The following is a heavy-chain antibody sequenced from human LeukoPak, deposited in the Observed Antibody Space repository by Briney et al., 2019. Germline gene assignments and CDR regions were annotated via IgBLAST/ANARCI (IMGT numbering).Heavy chain of an antibody. J-gene: IGHJ2*01. CDR3: ARDPYSYGYWYFDL. V-gene: IGHV4-59*01. Sequence: SETLSLTRTVSDGSISSYYWSWIRQPLGKGLEWIGYIYYSGSTNYNPSLKSRVTISVDTSKNQFSLKLSSVTAADTAVYYCARDPYSYGYWYFDLWGRGTLVTVSS. CDR2: IYYSGST. D-gene: IGHD5-18*01. CDR1: DGSISSYY.